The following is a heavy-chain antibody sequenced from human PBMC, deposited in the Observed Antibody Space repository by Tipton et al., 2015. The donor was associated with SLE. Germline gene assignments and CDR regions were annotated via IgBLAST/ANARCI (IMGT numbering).Heavy chain of an antibody. D-gene: IGHD6-19*01. CDR3: AREQWLVLWGYFDY. J-gene: IGHJ4*02. CDR2: IYYSGST. CDR1: GGSISSSSYY. Sequence: TLSLTCTVSGGSISSSSYYWGWIRQPPGKGLEWIGSIYYSGSTNYNPSLKSRVTISVDTSKNQFSLKLTSVTAADTAVYYCAREQWLVLWGYFDYWGQGSLVTVSS. V-gene: IGHV4-39*07.